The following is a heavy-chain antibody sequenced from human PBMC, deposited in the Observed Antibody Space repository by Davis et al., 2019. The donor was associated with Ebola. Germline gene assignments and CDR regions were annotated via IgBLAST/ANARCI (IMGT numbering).Heavy chain of an antibody. J-gene: IGHJ6*02. Sequence: PGGSLRLSCVASGFTFNEYEMNWVRQTPEKGLEWISYISDSGSAAYYTDSVKGRFTISRDNSKNTLYLQMNSLRAEDTAVYYCAKPVAGLHYYGMDVWGQGTTVTVSS. CDR3: AKPVAGLHYYGMDV. V-gene: IGHV3-48*03. CDR1: GFTFNEYE. D-gene: IGHD6-19*01. CDR2: ISDSGSAA.